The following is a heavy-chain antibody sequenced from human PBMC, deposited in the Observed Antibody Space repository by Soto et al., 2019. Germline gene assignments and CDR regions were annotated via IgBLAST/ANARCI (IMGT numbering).Heavy chain of an antibody. CDR2: IYWDDDK. D-gene: IGHD3-9*01. CDR1: GFSLSTSAMG. Sequence: QITLKESGPTLVKPTQTLTLTCTFSGFSLSTSAMGVAWIRQPPGKALEWLALIYWDDDKRYSPSLRSRLTINKDTSKNQVVLTMTNMDPVDTATYYCAHSRKSYYDILTGYNYWGQGTLVTVSS. V-gene: IGHV2-5*02. CDR3: AHSRKSYYDILTGYNY. J-gene: IGHJ4*02.